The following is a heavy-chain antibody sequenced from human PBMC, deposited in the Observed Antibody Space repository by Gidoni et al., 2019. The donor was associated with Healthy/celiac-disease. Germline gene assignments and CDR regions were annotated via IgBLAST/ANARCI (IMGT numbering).Heavy chain of an antibody. D-gene: IGHD5-18*01. CDR2: IWYDGSNK. CDR1: GFTVSSYG. J-gene: IGHJ6*02. V-gene: IGHV3-33*06. Sequence: QVQLVESGGGVVQPGRSLRLSCAASGFTVSSYGMHWVRQAPGKGLEGVAFIWYDGSNKYYADSVKGRFTKARDNSKNAMYLQMNSVRAEDTAVYYCAKVKRLWDPGVYYGMDVWGQGTTVTVSS. CDR3: AKVKRLWDPGVYYGMDV.